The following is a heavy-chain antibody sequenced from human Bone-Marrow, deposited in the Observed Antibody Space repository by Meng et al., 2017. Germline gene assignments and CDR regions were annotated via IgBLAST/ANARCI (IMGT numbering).Heavy chain of an antibody. V-gene: IGHV3-30*01. Sequence: GRLLGSGGTLVRPGGSLRLLCAASGFTFSSYAMHWVRQAPGKGLEWVAVISYDGSNKYYADSVKGRFTISRDNSKNTLYLQMNSLRAEDTAVYYCARDRAAAGIYDYWGQGTLVTVSS. CDR3: ARDRAAAGIYDY. CDR1: GFTFSSYA. J-gene: IGHJ4*02. D-gene: IGHD6-13*01. CDR2: ISYDGSNK.